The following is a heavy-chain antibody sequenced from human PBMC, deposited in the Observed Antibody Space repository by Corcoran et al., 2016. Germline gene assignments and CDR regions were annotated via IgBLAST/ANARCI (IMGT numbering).Heavy chain of an antibody. J-gene: IGHJ6*02. V-gene: IGHV3-73*02. CDR1: GFTFSDNA. CDR3: TRGIGGYGMDV. D-gene: IGHD3-16*01. Sequence: EVQLVESGGELVQPGGSLRLSCAASGFTFSDNAIHWVRQASGTGLEWVGRIRSRPNSYASAYAASLGGRFTITRDDSQNTAYLQMNSLKTEVTAVYYCTRGIGGYGMDVWGQGTTVTVSS. CDR2: IRSRPNSYAS.